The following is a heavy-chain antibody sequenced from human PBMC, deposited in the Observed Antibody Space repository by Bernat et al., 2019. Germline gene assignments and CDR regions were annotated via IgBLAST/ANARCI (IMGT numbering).Heavy chain of an antibody. D-gene: IGHD2-2*01. V-gene: IGHV3-30*18. Sequence: QVQLVESGGGVVQPGRSLRRSCAASGFTFSSYGMHWVRPAPGKGLEGVAVISYDGSNKYYADSVKGRFTISRDNSKNPLYLQMNSLRAEDTAVYYCAKDLGYCSSTSCYFNYYMDVWGKGTTVTVSS. J-gene: IGHJ6*03. CDR1: GFTFSSYG. CDR3: AKDLGYCSSTSCYFNYYMDV. CDR2: ISYDGSNK.